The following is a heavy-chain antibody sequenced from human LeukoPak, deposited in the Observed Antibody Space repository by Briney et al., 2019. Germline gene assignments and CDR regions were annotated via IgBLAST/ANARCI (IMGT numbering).Heavy chain of an antibody. D-gene: IGHD3-9*01. CDR3: ARGQDYDILTGPLDY. V-gene: IGHV3-30*04. Sequence: PGGSLRLSCAASGFTFSSYAMHWVRQAPGKGLEWMAVISYDGSNKYYADSVKGRFTISRDNSKNTLYLQMNSLRAEDTAVYYCARGQDYDILTGPLDYWGQGTLVTVSS. J-gene: IGHJ4*02. CDR2: ISYDGSNK. CDR1: GFTFSSYA.